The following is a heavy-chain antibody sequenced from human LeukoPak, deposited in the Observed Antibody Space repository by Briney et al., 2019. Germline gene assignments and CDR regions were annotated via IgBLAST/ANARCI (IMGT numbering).Heavy chain of an antibody. CDR2: IGSSGGGI. CDR3: AIGPNWGTHS. J-gene: IGHJ4*02. D-gene: IGHD7-27*01. Sequence: GGSLRLSCAASGFTFSTYTMYWVRHPPGKRLEWVSIIGSSGGGIHYADSVKGRFTISRDNSKNALYLQMNSLRVEDTAVYYCAIGPNWGTHSWGQGVLVTVSS. V-gene: IGHV3-23*01. CDR1: GFTFSTYT.